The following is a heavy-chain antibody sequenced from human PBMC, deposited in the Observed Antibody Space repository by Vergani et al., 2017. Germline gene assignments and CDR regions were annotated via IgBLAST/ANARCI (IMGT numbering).Heavy chain of an antibody. CDR2: INHSGST. J-gene: IGHJ3*02. Sequence: QVQLQESGPGLVKPSQTLSLTCTVSGGSISSGGYYWSWIRQHPGKGLEWIGEINHSGSTNYNPSLKSRVTISVDTSKNQFSLKLSSVTAADTAVYYCARDIPGYSSGWLYDAFDIWGQGTMVTVSS. V-gene: IGHV4-31*03. CDR1: GGSISSGGYY. CDR3: ARDIPGYSSGWLYDAFDI. D-gene: IGHD6-19*01.